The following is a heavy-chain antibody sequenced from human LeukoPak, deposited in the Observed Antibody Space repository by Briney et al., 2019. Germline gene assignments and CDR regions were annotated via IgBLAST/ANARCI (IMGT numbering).Heavy chain of an antibody. Sequence: KPSETLSLTCTVSGGSISSYYWSWIRQPPGKGLEWIGYIYYSGSTNYNTSLKSRVTISVDTSKNQFSLKLSSVTAADTAVYYCARSIAGARGAFDIWGQGTMVTVSS. D-gene: IGHD6-19*01. CDR1: GGSISSYY. CDR2: IYYSGST. J-gene: IGHJ3*02. CDR3: ARSIAGARGAFDI. V-gene: IGHV4-59*01.